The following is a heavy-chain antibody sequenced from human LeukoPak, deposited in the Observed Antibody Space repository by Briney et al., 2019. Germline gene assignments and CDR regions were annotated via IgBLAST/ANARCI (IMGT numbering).Heavy chain of an antibody. CDR2: ISAYNGNT. CDR1: GYTFTSYG. J-gene: IGHJ1*01. V-gene: IGHV1-18*01. Sequence: GASVKVSCKASGYTFTSYGISWVRQAPGQGLEWMGWISAYNGNTNYAQKLQGRVTMTTDTSTSTAYMELRSLRSDDTAVYYCAGCTLGASCLEYFQHWGQGTLVTVSS. CDR3: AGCTLGASCLEYFQH. D-gene: IGHD2-2*01.